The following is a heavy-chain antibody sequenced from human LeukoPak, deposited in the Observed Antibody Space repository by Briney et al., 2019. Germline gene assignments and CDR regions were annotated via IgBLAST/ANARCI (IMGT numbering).Heavy chain of an antibody. V-gene: IGHV1-2*02. Sequence: ASVKVSCKPSGYTFTGYYLHWARQAPGQALEWMGWMNPNTGATMYAQKFQDRVSMSRDTSSSTAYMDLTSLRSDDTAVYFCARDRVGSGWPRPYYFEFWGQGTLVTVSS. CDR2: MNPNTGAT. J-gene: IGHJ4*02. CDR1: GYTFTGYY. CDR3: ARDRVGSGWPRPYYFEF. D-gene: IGHD6-19*01.